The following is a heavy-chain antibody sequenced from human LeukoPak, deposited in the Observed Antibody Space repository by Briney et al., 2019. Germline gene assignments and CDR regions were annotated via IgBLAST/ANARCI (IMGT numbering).Heavy chain of an antibody. Sequence: PSQTLSLTCTVSGGSISSYYWSWIRQPPGKGLEWIGYIYYSGSTNYNPSLKSRVIISVDTSKNQFSLKLKSVTAADTAVYYCARSEDGYNLDYWGQGTLVTVSS. V-gene: IGHV4-59*01. D-gene: IGHD5-24*01. CDR2: IYYSGST. CDR1: GGSISSYY. J-gene: IGHJ4*02. CDR3: ARSEDGYNLDY.